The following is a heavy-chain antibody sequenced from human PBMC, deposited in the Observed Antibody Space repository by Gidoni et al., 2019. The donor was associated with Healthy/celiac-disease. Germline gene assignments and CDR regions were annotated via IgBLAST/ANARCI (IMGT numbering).Heavy chain of an antibody. CDR3: ARDGGVGTFGGRGGFDP. J-gene: IGHJ5*02. V-gene: IGHV4-30-2*01. Sequence: QLQLQESGSGLVKPSQTLSLTCAVSGGSISSGGYSWSWIRQPPGKGLEWIGYIYHSGSTYYNPSLKSRVTISVDRSKNQFSLKLSSVTAADTAVYYCARDGGVGTFGGRGGFDPWGQGTLVTVSS. D-gene: IGHD3-16*01. CDR2: IYHSGST. CDR1: GGSISSGGYS.